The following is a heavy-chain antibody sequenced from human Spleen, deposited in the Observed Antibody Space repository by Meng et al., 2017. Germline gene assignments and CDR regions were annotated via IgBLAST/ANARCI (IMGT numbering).Heavy chain of an antibody. CDR2: IYTSGST. D-gene: IGHD6-13*01. V-gene: IGHV4-61*02. CDR3: ARSSSSYYFDY. Sequence: SETLSLTCTVSDGSISSGSYYWSWIRQPAGKGLEWIGRIYTSGSTNYNPSLKSRVTISVDTSKNQFSLKLSSVTAADTAVYYCARSSSSYYFDYWGQGTLVTVSS. CDR1: DGSISSGSYY. J-gene: IGHJ4*02.